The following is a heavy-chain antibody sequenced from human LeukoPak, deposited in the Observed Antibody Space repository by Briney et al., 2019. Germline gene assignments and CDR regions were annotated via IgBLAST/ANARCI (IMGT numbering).Heavy chain of an antibody. J-gene: IGHJ4*02. D-gene: IGHD3-16*01. Sequence: GGSLRLSCAASGFTFSSYAMSWVRQPPGKGLEGLSAISGSGGSTYYADSVKGRFTISRDNSKNTLYLQMNSLRAEDTAVYYCAKDEYDYVWGSPFDYWGQGNLVSVSS. CDR2: ISGSGGST. CDR1: GFTFSSYA. V-gene: IGHV3-23*01. CDR3: AKDEYDYVWGSPFDY.